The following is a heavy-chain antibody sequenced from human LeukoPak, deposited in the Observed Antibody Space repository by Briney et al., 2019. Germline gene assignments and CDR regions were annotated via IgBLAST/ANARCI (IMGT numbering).Heavy chain of an antibody. CDR1: GGSISSYY. Sequence: PSETLSLTCTVSGGSISSYYWSWIRQPPGKGLEWIGYIYYSGSTNYNPSLKSRVTISVDTSKNQFTLKLSSVTAADTAVYYCARSHYGDYFYNWFDPWGQGTLVTVSS. V-gene: IGHV4-59*01. CDR3: ARSHYGDYFYNWFDP. CDR2: IYYSGST. J-gene: IGHJ5*02. D-gene: IGHD4-17*01.